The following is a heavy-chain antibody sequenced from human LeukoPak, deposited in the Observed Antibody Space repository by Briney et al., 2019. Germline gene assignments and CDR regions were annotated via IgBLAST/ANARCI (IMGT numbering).Heavy chain of an antibody. Sequence: GGSLRLSSAASGFTFSTDAMIWVRQAPGNVLEWVSGIIGSGGSTYYADSVKGRFSISRDNPKNTLYLQMNSLRAEDTAVYFCAKRGVVIRVILVGFHKEAYYFDYWGQGTLVTVSS. CDR3: AKRGVVIRVILVGFHKEAYYFDY. V-gene: IGHV3-23*01. CDR2: IIGSGGST. CDR1: GFTFSTDA. D-gene: IGHD3-10*01. J-gene: IGHJ4*02.